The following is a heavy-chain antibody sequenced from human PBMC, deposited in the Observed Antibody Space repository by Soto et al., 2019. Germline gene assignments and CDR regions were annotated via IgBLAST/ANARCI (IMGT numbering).Heavy chain of an antibody. CDR3: ARGGYDWGP. D-gene: IGHD3-16*01. CDR1: SGAISSYY. Sequence: SETLSLTCTVSSGAISSYYWSWIRQPPGKGLEWIGYIYYSGSTNYNPSLKSRVTISVDTSKNQFSLKLTSVTAADTAVCYCARGGYDWGPWGQGALVTVSS. CDR2: IYYSGST. V-gene: IGHV4-59*01. J-gene: IGHJ5*02.